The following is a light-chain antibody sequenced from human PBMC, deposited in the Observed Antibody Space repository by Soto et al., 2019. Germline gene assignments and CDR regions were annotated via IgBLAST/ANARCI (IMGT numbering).Light chain of an antibody. CDR2: GAS. V-gene: IGKV3-15*01. CDR1: QSVGNN. J-gene: IGKJ4*01. CDR3: HRYRNWPLT. Sequence: EIVMTQSPATLAVSPGEIATLSFRALQSVGNNLAWYRQRSGQAHRLLIYGASTRATGIPARFSGSDSGTEFTITDDSLESDDFAVYLGHRYRNWPLTCGGGTKMETK.